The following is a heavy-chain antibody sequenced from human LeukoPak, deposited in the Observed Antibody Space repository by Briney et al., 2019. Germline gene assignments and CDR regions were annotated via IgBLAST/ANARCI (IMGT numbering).Heavy chain of an antibody. Sequence: ASVKVSCKASGYTFTGFYMHWVRQAPGQGLEWMGWINPNSGGTNYAQNFQGRVTMTRDPSISTAYMELSRLRSDDTAVYFCAGQSSGFFGSDYWGQGTLVTVSS. J-gene: IGHJ4*02. V-gene: IGHV1-2*02. CDR3: AGQSSGFFGSDY. CDR2: INPNSGGT. D-gene: IGHD3-10*01. CDR1: GYTFTGFY.